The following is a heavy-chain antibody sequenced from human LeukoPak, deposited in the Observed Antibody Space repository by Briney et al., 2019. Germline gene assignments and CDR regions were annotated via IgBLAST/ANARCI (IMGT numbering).Heavy chain of an antibody. CDR3: ASGLRYFDLYY. Sequence: SQTLSLTCTVSGGSISSGSYFWRWIRQPAGKGLEWIGRVYSSGITNYSPSLKSRVTISVDTSKNQFSLKLSSVTAADTAVYYCASGLRYFDLYYWGQGTLVTVSS. CDR1: GGSISSGSYF. CDR2: VYSSGIT. V-gene: IGHV4-61*02. D-gene: IGHD3-9*01. J-gene: IGHJ4*02.